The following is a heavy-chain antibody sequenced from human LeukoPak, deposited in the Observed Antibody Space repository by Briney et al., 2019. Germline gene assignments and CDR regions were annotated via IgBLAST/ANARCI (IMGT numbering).Heavy chain of an antibody. V-gene: IGHV4-59*12. CDR1: GGSISSYY. CDR2: IYHSGST. CDR3: ARGVTPPHYYFDY. Sequence: SETLSLTCTVSGGSISSYYWSWIRQPPGKGLEWIGYIYHSGSTYYNPSLKSRVTISVDRSKNQFSLKLSSVTAADTAVYYCARGVTPPHYYFDYWGQGTLVTVSS. D-gene: IGHD4-23*01. J-gene: IGHJ4*02.